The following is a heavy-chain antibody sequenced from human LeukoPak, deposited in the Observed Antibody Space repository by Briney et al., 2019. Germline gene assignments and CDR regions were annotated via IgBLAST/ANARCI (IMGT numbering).Heavy chain of an antibody. CDR1: GGSISSYY. V-gene: IGHV4-59*08. J-gene: IGHJ4*02. CDR2: IYYSGST. CDR3: ARVEMASFDY. Sequence: PSETLSLTCTLSGGSISSYYWSVVRQPPGKGLEWIGYIYYSGSTNYNPSLKSRVTISVDTSKNQFSLKLSSVTAADTAVYYCARVEMASFDYWGQGTLVTVSS. D-gene: IGHD5-24*01.